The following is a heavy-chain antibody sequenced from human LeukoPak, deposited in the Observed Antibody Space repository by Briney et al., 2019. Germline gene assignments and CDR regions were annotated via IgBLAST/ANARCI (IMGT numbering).Heavy chain of an antibody. CDR1: GFTFDDYA. J-gene: IGHJ6*03. CDR3: AREGPALNYMDV. Sequence: GGSLRLSCAASGFTFDDYAMHWVRQAPGKGLEWVSGISWNSGSIGYADSVKGRFTISRDNAKNTLYLQMNDLRAEDTAVYYCAREGPALNYMDVWGKGTTVTVSS. D-gene: IGHD2-2*01. V-gene: IGHV3-9*01. CDR2: ISWNSGSI.